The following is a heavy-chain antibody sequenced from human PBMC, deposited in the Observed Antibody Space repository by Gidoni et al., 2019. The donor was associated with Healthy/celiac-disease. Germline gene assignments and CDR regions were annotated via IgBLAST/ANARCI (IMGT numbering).Heavy chain of an antibody. D-gene: IGHD3-22*01. CDR2: IWYDGSNK. Sequence: QVQLVESGGGVVQPGRSLRLSCAASGFTFSSYGMHWVRQAPGKGLEWVAVIWYDGSNKYYADSVKGRFTISRDNSKNTLYLQMNSLRAEDTAVYYCAREYYYDSSGYFGYWGQGTLVTVSS. CDR3: AREYYYDSSGYFGY. V-gene: IGHV3-33*01. J-gene: IGHJ4*02. CDR1: GFTFSSYG.